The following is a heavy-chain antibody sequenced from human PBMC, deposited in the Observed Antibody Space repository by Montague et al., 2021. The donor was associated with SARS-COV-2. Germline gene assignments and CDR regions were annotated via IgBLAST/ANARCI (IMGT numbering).Heavy chain of an antibody. D-gene: IGHD3-10*01. CDR1: GDSISDYY. V-gene: IGHV4-59*01. J-gene: IGHJ6*02. CDR2: IFRSGAI. CDR3: ARTSRGSRYFYGVDV. Sequence: SETLSLTCTVSGDSISDYYWSWIRQPPGMGPEWIGYIFRSGAINSNPPLKSRVIISLDTSKSQFSLRLSSVTAADTAIYYCARTSRGSRYFYGVDVWGQGTTVTVSS.